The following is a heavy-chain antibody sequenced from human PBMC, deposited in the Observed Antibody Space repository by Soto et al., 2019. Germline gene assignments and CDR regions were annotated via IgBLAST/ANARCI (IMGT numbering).Heavy chain of an antibody. J-gene: IGHJ4*02. CDR2: INHGGSA. D-gene: IGHD3-3*01. V-gene: IGHV4-34*01. Sequence: SETLSLTCAVWGGAFRGDYWSGIRQPRGEGLEGGGEINHGGSANYNPSVKGRVTISVDTSKNKLSLQLRSVTAADTAVYYCARRILYYDFWSGYHFDYGGQGTL. CDR3: ARRILYYDFWSGYHFDY. CDR1: GGAFRGDY.